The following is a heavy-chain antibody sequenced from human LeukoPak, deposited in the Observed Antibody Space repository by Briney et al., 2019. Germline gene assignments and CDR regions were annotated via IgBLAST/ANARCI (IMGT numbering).Heavy chain of an antibody. Sequence: ASVKVSCKASGYTFTSYGITWVRQAPGQGLEWMGWGSTYSADTNYAQKFQGRVAMTTDTSTSTAYMELRSLRSDDTAVYYCARTSRGLFEYWGQGTLVTVSS. V-gene: IGHV1-18*01. CDR1: GYTFTSYG. J-gene: IGHJ4*02. CDR2: GSTYSADT. CDR3: ARTSRGLFEY.